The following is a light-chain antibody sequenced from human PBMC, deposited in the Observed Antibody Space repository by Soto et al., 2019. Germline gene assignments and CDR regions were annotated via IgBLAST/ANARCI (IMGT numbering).Light chain of an antibody. CDR1: QTIDSY. V-gene: IGKV1-39*01. Sequence: DIPMTQSPSSLSASVGDRVTITCRASQTIDSYLNWFQQKPGKAPKLLIYAASSLQSGVPSRFSGSGSGADFTLTISSLQPEDFATYYCQQSYTTPTTFGQGTKVEIK. CDR2: AAS. J-gene: IGKJ1*01. CDR3: QQSYTTPTT.